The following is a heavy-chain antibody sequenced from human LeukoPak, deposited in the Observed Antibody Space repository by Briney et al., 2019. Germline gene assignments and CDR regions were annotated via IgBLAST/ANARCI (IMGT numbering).Heavy chain of an antibody. CDR1: GFTFSRYA. D-gene: IGHD1-26*01. Sequence: PGGSLRLSCAASGFTFSRYAMTWVRQAPGKGLEWVSGISDSGGSTYYADSVKGRFTVSRDNSKNTLYLQMNSLRAEDTAVYYCASKTGGWSYPFDYWGQGTLVTVSS. CDR2: ISDSGGST. V-gene: IGHV3-23*01. J-gene: IGHJ4*02. CDR3: ASKTGGWSYPFDY.